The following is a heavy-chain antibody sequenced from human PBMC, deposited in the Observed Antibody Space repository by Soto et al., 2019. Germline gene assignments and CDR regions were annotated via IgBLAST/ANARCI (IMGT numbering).Heavy chain of an antibody. Sequence: VGSLRLSCAASGFTFSSYWMSWVRQAPGKGLEWVANIKQDGSEKYYVDSVKGRFTISRDNAKNSLYLQMNSLRAEDTAVYYCSSGRGGAFDIWGQGTMVTVSS. CDR2: IKQDGSEK. V-gene: IGHV3-7*03. J-gene: IGHJ3*02. CDR3: SSGRGGAFDI. CDR1: GFTFSSYW. D-gene: IGHD3-10*01.